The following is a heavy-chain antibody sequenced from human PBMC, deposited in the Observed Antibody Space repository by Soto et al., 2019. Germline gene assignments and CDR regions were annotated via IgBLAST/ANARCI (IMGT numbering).Heavy chain of an antibody. D-gene: IGHD6-13*01. CDR2: IYYSGST. V-gene: IGHV4-59*08. CDR1: GGSFSGYY. Sequence: SETLSLTCAVNGGSGGSFSGYYWSWIRQPPGKGLEWIGYIYYSGSTNYNPSLKSRVTISVDTSKDQFSLKLSSVTAADTAVYYCARRYSSSFDYWGQGTLVTVSS. J-gene: IGHJ4*02. CDR3: ARRYSSSFDY.